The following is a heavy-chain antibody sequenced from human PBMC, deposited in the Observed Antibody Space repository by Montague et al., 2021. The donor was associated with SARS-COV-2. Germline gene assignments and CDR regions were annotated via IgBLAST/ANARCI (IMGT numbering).Heavy chain of an antibody. D-gene: IGHD5-12*01. CDR3: ASAPRYSFGFWAY. V-gene: IGHV4-34*01. CDR1: GASSSNYY. J-gene: IGHJ4*02. Sequence: SETLSLTCAVYGASSSNYYWSWIRQSPGKGLEWVGEINHSGYTDYSPSLESRLTISLDSSKKQFSLKVTSVTAADTAIYYCASAPRYSFGFWAYWGQGTLVSVSS. CDR2: INHSGYT.